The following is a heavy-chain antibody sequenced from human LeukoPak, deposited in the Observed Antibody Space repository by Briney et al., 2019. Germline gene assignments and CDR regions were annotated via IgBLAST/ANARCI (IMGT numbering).Heavy chain of an antibody. V-gene: IGHV3-66*01. J-gene: IGHJ4*02. CDR3: AREGPGRPIDY. D-gene: IGHD1-26*01. Sequence: SGGSLRLSCAASGFTVCSNYMSWVRQAPEKGLEWVSVIFSGGSTYSADSVKGRFTISRDNSKTTLFLQMNSLRAEDTAVYYCAREGPGRPIDYWGQGTLVTVSS. CDR1: GFTVCSNY. CDR2: IFSGGST.